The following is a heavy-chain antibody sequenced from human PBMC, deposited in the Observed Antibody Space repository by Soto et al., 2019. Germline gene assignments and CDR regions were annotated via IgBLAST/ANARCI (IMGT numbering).Heavy chain of an antibody. CDR3: ARASSWSYYFDY. CDR1: GGSISSGDYY. V-gene: IGHV4-30-4*01. CDR2: IYYSGST. D-gene: IGHD6-6*01. Sequence: SETLSLTCTVSGGSISSGDYYWSWIRQPPGKGLEWIGYIYYSGSTYYNPSLKSRVTISVDTSKNQFSLKLSSVTAADTAVYYCARASSWSYYFDYWGQGTLVTVSS. J-gene: IGHJ4*02.